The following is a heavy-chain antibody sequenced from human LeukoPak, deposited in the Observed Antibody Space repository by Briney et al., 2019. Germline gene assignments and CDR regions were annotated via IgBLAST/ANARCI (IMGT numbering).Heavy chain of an antibody. Sequence: GGSLRLSCAASGFTFSSYAMSWVRQAPGKGLEWVSAISGSGGSTYYADSVKGRFTISRDNSKNTLYLQMNSLRAEDTAVYYCAKRYCGGSCYMGFDYWGQGTLVTVSS. CDR3: AKRYCGGSCYMGFDY. CDR2: ISGSGGST. CDR1: GFTFSSYA. V-gene: IGHV3-23*01. D-gene: IGHD2-15*01. J-gene: IGHJ4*02.